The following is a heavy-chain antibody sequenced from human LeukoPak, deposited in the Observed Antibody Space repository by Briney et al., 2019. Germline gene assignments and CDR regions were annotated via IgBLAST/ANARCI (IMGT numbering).Heavy chain of an antibody. CDR1: GFTFSSYW. CDR2: INSDGSST. D-gene: IGHD2-15*01. J-gene: IGHJ6*03. CDR3: ARVDRAYCSGGSCYKRSYYYYMDV. V-gene: IGHV3-74*01. Sequence: GGSLRLSCAASGFTFSSYWMHWVRHAPGKGLVWVSRINSDGSSTSYADSVKGRFTISRDNAKNTLYLQMNSLRAEDTAVYYCARVDRAYCSGGSCYKRSYYYYMDVWGKGTTVTISS.